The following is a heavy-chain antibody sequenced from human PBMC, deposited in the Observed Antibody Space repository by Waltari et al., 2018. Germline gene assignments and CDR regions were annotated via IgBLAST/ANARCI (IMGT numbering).Heavy chain of an antibody. Sequence: QVNLVESGGGVVQPGGSRGLSCAPSGFTFSNFGMHWVRQAPGKGLEWVALIWFDGSDKFYADSVRGRFTISRDNSARTLYLDMDSLRLDDTAMYYCAKDAFGNTYLDFWGQGTLVTVSS. CDR2: IWFDGSDK. CDR3: AKDAFGNTYLDF. D-gene: IGHD2-2*02. J-gene: IGHJ4*02. CDR1: GFTFSNFG. V-gene: IGHV3-30*02.